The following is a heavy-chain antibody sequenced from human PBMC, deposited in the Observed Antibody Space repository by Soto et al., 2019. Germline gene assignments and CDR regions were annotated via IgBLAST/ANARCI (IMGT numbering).Heavy chain of an antibody. CDR1: CYSVSSGSY. D-gene: IGHD6-19*01. Sequence: LSLTCTVSCYSVSSGSYWAWIRQPPGKGPEWIASIYHGGTTFYNPSLKSRITISVDTSNNQFSLKLTSVTAADTAVYYCARVHVMVVAGSTFDYWGHGTLVTVSS. CDR2: IYHGGTT. CDR3: ARVHVMVVAGSTFDY. V-gene: IGHV4-38-2*02. J-gene: IGHJ4*01.